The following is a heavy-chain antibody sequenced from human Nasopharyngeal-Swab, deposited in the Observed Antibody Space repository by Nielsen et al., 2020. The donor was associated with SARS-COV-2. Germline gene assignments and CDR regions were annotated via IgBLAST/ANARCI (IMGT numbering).Heavy chain of an antibody. Sequence: GESLKISCAASGFTFSSYGMHWVRQAPGKGLEWVAVISYDGSNKYYADSVKGRFTISRDNSKNTLYLQMNSLRAEDTAVYYCAKVFGSAWATGAFDIWGQGTMVTVSS. CDR3: AKVFGSAWATGAFDI. D-gene: IGHD3-10*01. J-gene: IGHJ3*02. CDR2: ISYDGSNK. CDR1: GFTFSSYG. V-gene: IGHV3-30*18.